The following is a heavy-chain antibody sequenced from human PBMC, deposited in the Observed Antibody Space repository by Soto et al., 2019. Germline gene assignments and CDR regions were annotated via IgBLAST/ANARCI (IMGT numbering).Heavy chain of an antibody. J-gene: IGHJ4*02. CDR1: GYTFTSYG. CDR2: ISAYNGNT. CDR3: AVRYCSGGSCYPGGYDY. D-gene: IGHD2-15*01. Sequence: QVQLVQSGAEVKKPGASVKVSCKASGYTFTSYGISWVRQAPGQGLEWMVWISAYNGNTNYAQKLQGRVTMTTDTSTNTAYMELRSLRSDDTAVYYCAVRYCSGGSCYPGGYDYWGQGTLVTVSS. V-gene: IGHV1-18*01.